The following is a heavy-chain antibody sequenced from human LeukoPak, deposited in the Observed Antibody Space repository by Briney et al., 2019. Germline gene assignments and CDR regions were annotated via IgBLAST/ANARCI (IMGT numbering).Heavy chain of an antibody. CDR1: GFTFSRYG. J-gene: IGHJ4*02. CDR3: ARPSLNTGSYFDY. V-gene: IGHV3-23*01. CDR2: ISGSGGST. Sequence: GGSLRLSCAASGFTFSRYGMSWVGQAPGKGLEWVSAISGSGGSTYYADSVKGRFTISRDNSKNTLYLQMNSLRAEDTAVYYCARPSLNTGSYFDYWGQGILVSVSS. D-gene: IGHD1-26*01.